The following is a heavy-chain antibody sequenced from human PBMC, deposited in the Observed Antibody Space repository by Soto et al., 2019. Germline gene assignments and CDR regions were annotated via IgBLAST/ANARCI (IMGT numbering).Heavy chain of an antibody. CDR2: IYYSGST. D-gene: IGHD3-10*01. CDR3: VLSFMVPVHFIVY. J-gene: IGHJ4*02. CDR1: NGFLSRHY. V-gene: IGHV4-59*11. Sequence: SQTLSLPWTGSNGFLSRHYWIWFRQSPGKGLEWIGNIYYSGSTNYNPSLKSRVTMSVDTSKNQFTLKLSSVTAADTGVYFCVLSFMVPVHFIVYCGPALLLSVS.